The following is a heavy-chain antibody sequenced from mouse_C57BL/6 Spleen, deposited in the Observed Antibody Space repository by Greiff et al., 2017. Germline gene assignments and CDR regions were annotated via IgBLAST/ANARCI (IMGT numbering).Heavy chain of an antibody. Sequence: EVMLVESGGDLVKPGGSLKLSCAASGFTFSSYGMSWVRQTPDKRLEWVATISSGGSYTYYPDSVKGRFTISRDNAKNTLYLQMSRLKSEDTAMDYCARHDYDGTAWFAYWGQGTLVTVSA. D-gene: IGHD2-4*01. CDR3: ARHDYDGTAWFAY. CDR1: GFTFSSYG. J-gene: IGHJ3*01. CDR2: ISSGGSYT. V-gene: IGHV5-6*01.